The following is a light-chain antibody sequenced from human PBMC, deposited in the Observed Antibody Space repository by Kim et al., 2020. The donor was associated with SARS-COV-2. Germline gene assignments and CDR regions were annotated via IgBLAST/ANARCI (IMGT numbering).Light chain of an antibody. CDR2: GAS. CDR1: QSVSSN. V-gene: IGKV3-15*01. Sequence: EIVMTQSPATLSVSPGERATLSCRASQSVSSNLAWYQQKPGQAPRLLIYGASTRATGIPARFSGSGSGTEFTLTISSLQSEDFAVFYCQQYNNWPLTFGGGPSWRS. J-gene: IGKJ4*01. CDR3: QQYNNWPLT.